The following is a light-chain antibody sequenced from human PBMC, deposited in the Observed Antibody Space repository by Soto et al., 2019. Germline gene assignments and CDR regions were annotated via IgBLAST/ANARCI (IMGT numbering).Light chain of an antibody. CDR1: SSDVGGYNY. CDR2: DVS. CDR3: SSYTSSNTHV. V-gene: IGLV2-14*01. Sequence: QSALTQPASVSASPGQSITISCTGTSSDVGGYNYVSWYQQHPGKAPKLMIYDVSNRPSGVSDRFSGSKSGNTASLTISGLQAEDEADYYCSSYTSSNTHVFGTGTKLTVL. J-gene: IGLJ1*01.